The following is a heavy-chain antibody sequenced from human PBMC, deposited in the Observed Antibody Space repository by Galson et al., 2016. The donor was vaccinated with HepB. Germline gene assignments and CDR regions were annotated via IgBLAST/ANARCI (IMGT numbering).Heavy chain of an antibody. CDR1: GYSFSTHW. CDR2: VYPDDSDT. Sequence: QSGAEVKKPGESLKISCKGAGYSFSTHWIGWVRQKPGEGLEWMGIVYPDDSDTRYNPSFPGQVTVSVDKSVNTAFLQLSSLKPSDTAIYYCTATLCGGDCSSSGFFYYGMDVWGQGTTVTVSS. V-gene: IGHV5-51*01. CDR3: TATLCGGDCSSSGFFYYGMDV. J-gene: IGHJ6*02. D-gene: IGHD2-21*02.